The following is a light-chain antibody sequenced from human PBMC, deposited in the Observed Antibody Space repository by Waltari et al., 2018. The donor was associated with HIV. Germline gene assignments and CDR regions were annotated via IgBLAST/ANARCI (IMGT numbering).Light chain of an antibody. Sequence: SSDLTQPPSTSLSPGQTARITCPGDALPKQYVYWYQQKPGQAPVLIISRDNERPSGVPDRFSGSRSGTTATATLTISGVQTEDEADYYCQSADITNIWVFGGGTKLTVL. CDR3: QSADITNIWV. J-gene: IGLJ2*01. V-gene: IGLV3-25*03. CDR1: ALPKQY. CDR2: RDN.